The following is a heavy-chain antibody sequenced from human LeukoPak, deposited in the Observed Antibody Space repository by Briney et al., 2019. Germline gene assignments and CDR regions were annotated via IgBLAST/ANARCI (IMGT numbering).Heavy chain of an antibody. J-gene: IGHJ6*03. D-gene: IGHD5-24*01. Sequence: SETLSLTCTVSGYSISSGYYWGWIRQPPGKGLEWIGSTYHSGSTYYNPSLKSRVTISVDTSKNQFSLKLSSVTAADTAVYYCARVSGDGYKTNYYYYYMDVWGKGTTVTVSS. CDR1: GYSISSGYY. V-gene: IGHV4-38-2*02. CDR2: TYHSGST. CDR3: ARVSGDGYKTNYYYYYMDV.